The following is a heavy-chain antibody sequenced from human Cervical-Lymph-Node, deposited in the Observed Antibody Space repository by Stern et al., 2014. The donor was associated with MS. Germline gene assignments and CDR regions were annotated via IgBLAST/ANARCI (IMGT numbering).Heavy chain of an antibody. Sequence: QLVQSGAEVKKPGASVKVSCKASGFTFTTYYIHWVRQAPGQGLEWMGVINASGGSTSYAQKFQGRVTMTRDTSTSTVYMELSSLRSEDTAVYYCARGLFSSSGWFDPWGQGTLVTVSS. CDR1: GFTFTTYY. V-gene: IGHV1-46*01. CDR2: INASGGST. J-gene: IGHJ5*02. CDR3: ARGLFSSSGWFDP. D-gene: IGHD6-6*01.